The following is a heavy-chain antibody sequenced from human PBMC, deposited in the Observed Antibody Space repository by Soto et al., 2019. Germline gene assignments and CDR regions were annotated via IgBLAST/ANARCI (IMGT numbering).Heavy chain of an antibody. Sequence: SETLSLTXTVSGGSISSYYWSWIRQPPGKGLEWIGYIYYSGSTNYNPSLKSRVTISVDTSKNQFSLKLSSVTAADTAVYYCARERRDYDYVWRSYRASAFDIWGQGTMVTVSS. J-gene: IGHJ3*02. CDR3: ARERRDYDYVWRSYRASAFDI. D-gene: IGHD3-16*02. V-gene: IGHV4-59*01. CDR2: IYYSGST. CDR1: GGSISSYY.